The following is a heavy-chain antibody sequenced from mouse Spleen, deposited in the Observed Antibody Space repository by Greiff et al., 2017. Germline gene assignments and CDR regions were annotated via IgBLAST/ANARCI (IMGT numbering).Heavy chain of an antibody. D-gene: IGHD1-1*01. CDR3: GRETYYAGTDCSDH. Sequence: VQLQQSGPELVKPGASVKLSCKASGYTFTTYDISWVKQRPGQGLEWIGWICPGDGFARYNENFRDKATWTVDTSSSTAFMELHSLTSEDSAVYFCGRETYYAGTDCSDHRGQGT. J-gene: IGHJ3*01. CDR1: GYTFTTYD. CDR2: ICPGDGFA. V-gene: IGHV1-85*01.